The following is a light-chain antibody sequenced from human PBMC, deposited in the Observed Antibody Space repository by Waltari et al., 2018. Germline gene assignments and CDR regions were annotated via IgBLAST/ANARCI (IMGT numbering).Light chain of an antibody. Sequence: SYELSQPPSVSVSPGQTASITCSGDKLGEKYASWYQQKPGQSPVLVIHQDGKRPSGIPERFSGSNSGNTATLTISGTQALDEADYYCQAGDSGTYVVFGGGTKLTVL. CDR2: QDG. J-gene: IGLJ2*01. V-gene: IGLV3-1*01. CDR3: QAGDSGTYVV. CDR1: KLGEKY.